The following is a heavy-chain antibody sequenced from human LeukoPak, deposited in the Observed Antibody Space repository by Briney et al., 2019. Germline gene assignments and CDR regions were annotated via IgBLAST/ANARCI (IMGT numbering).Heavy chain of an antibody. D-gene: IGHD1-26*01. CDR3: ARHGGSYYIDY. V-gene: IGHV4-39*01. Sequence: PSGTLSLTCTVSGGSISSSSDYWGWIRQPPGKGLEWTGSIYYSGSTYYNPSLKSRVTKSVDTSKNQFSLKLSSVTAADTAVYYCARHGGSYYIDYWGQGTLVTVSS. CDR1: GGSISSSSDY. CDR2: IYYSGST. J-gene: IGHJ4*02.